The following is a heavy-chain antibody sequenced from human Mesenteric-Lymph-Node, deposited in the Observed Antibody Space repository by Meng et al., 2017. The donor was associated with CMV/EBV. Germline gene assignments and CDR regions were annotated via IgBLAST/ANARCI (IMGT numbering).Heavy chain of an antibody. Sequence: GESLKISCAASGFTFSSYWMHWVRQAPGKGLVWVSRINSDGSSTSYADSVKGRFTISRDNSKNTLYLQMNSLRAEDTAVYYCARVKPPGDSYFDYWGQGTLVTVSS. D-gene: IGHD3-16*01. J-gene: IGHJ4*02. CDR1: GFTFSSYW. V-gene: IGHV3-74*01. CDR3: ARVKPPGDSYFDY. CDR2: INSDGSST.